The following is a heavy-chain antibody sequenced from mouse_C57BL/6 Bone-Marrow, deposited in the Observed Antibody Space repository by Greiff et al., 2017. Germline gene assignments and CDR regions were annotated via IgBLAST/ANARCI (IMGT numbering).Heavy chain of an antibody. Sequence: DVKVVESGGGLVQPGGSLKLSCAASGFTFSDYYMYWVRQTPEKRLEWVAYISNGGGSTYYPDTVKGRFTISRDNAKNTLYLQMSRLKSEDTAMYYCAREGRGYYFDYWGQGTTLTVSS. CDR1: GFTFSDYY. CDR3: AREGRGYYFDY. CDR2: ISNGGGST. V-gene: IGHV5-12*01. J-gene: IGHJ2*01.